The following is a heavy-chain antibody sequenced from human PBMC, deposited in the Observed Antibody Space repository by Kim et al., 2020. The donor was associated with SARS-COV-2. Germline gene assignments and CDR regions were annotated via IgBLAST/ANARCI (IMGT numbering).Heavy chain of an antibody. CDR2: GGGT. V-gene: IGHV3-53*01. Sequence: GGGTNYADTVKGQVTSSRDNSKNTLYRQMNGRRAEDTAVYYCAREDYFDYWGQGTLVTVSS. CDR3: AREDYFDY. J-gene: IGHJ4*02.